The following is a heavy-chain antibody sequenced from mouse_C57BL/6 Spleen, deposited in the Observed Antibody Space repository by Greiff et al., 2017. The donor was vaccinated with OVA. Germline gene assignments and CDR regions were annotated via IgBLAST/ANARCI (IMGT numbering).Heavy chain of an antibody. Sequence: QVQLQQPGAELVRPGTSVKLSCKASGYTFTSYWMHWVKQRPGQGLEWIGVIDPSDSYTNYNQKFKGKATLTVDTSSSTAYMQLSSLASEDSAVYYGELLPFDYWGQGTTLTVSS. V-gene: IGHV1-59*01. CDR3: ELLPFDY. CDR2: IDPSDSYT. CDR1: GYTFTSYW. J-gene: IGHJ2*01.